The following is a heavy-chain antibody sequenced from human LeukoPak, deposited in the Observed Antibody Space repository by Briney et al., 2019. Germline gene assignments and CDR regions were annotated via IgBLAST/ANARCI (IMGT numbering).Heavy chain of an antibody. V-gene: IGHV4-39*01. CDR1: GGSISSSSYY. CDR2: IYYSGST. CDR3: MTSSSWTYYYYGMDV. J-gene: IGHJ6*02. D-gene: IGHD6-13*01. Sequence: SETLSLTCTVSGGSISSSSYYWGWIRQPPGKGLEWIGSIYYSGSTYYNPSLKSRVTISVDTSKNQFSLKLSSVTAADTAVYYCMTSSSWTYYYYGMDVWGQGTTVTVSS.